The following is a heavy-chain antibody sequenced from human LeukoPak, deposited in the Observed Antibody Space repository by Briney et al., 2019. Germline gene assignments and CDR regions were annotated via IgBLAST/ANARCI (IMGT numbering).Heavy chain of an antibody. CDR1: GFTFNSYA. Sequence: PGVSLRLSCAASGFTFNSYAMSWVRQASGKGLEWVSAISCSGGSTYYADSVKGRFTISRDNSKNTLYLQMNSLRAEDTAVYYCAKDNRIQLWEPFDYWGQGTLVTVSS. J-gene: IGHJ4*02. D-gene: IGHD5-18*01. CDR2: ISCSGGST. V-gene: IGHV3-23*01. CDR3: AKDNRIQLWEPFDY.